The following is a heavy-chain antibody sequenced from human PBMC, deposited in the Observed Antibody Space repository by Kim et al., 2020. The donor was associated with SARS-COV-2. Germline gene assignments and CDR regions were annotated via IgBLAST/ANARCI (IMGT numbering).Heavy chain of an antibody. CDR2: ISGSGGISGSGGNT. CDR3: AKDGYTYGPRTMDV. V-gene: IGHV3-23*01. Sequence: GGSLRLSCAASGFIFSSYAMNWVRQAPGKGLEWVSAISGSGGISGSGGNTYYADSVKGRFTISRDNSKNTLYLQMNSLRAVDTAISYCAKDGYTYGPRTMDVWGQGATVTVSS. CDR1: GFIFSSYA. J-gene: IGHJ6*02. D-gene: IGHD5-18*01.